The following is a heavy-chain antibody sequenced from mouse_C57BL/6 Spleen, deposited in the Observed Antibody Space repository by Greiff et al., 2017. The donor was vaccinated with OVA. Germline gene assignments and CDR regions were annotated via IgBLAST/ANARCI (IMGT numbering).Heavy chain of an antibody. Sequence: VKLMESGPELVKPGASVKISCKASGYAFSSSWMNWVKQRPGKGLEWIGRIYPGDGDTNYNGKFKGKATLTADKSSSTAYMQLSSLTSEDSAVYFCAGTTVVAHWYFDVWGTGTTVTVSS. V-gene: IGHV1-82*01. J-gene: IGHJ1*03. CDR1: GYAFSSSW. CDR2: IYPGDGDT. D-gene: IGHD1-1*01. CDR3: AGTTVVAHWYFDV.